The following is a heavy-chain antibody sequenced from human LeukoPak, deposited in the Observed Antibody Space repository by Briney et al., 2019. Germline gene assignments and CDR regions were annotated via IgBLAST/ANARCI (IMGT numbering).Heavy chain of an antibody. CDR3: ARMGGSNWNREVNWFDP. J-gene: IGHJ5*02. CDR2: ISGSGGST. V-gene: IGHV3-23*01. CDR1: GFTFSSYA. Sequence: PGGSLRLSCAASGFTFSSYAMSWVRQAPGKGLEWVSAISGSGGSTYYADSVKGRFTISRDNSKNTLYLQMASLRAEDTAVYYCARMGGSNWNREVNWFDPWGQGTLVTVSS. D-gene: IGHD1-1*01.